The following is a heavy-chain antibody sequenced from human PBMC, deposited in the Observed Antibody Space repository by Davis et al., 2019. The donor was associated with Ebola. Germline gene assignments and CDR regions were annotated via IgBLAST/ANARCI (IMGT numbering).Heavy chain of an antibody. CDR3: ARVNYGGNSYYFDY. Sequence: GGSLRLSCAASGFTFSSYSMNWVRQAPGKGLEWVSYISSGSGSIYYADSVKGRFTISRDNAKNSLYLQMNSLRAEDTAVYYCARVNYGGNSYYFDYWGQGTLVTVSS. V-gene: IGHV3-48*01. CDR2: ISSGSGSI. J-gene: IGHJ4*02. CDR1: GFTFSSYS. D-gene: IGHD4-23*01.